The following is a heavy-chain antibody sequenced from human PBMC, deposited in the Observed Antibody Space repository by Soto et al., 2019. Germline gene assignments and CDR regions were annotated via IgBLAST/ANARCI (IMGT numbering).Heavy chain of an antibody. CDR3: ARVLPRGEWRLDY. CDR2: IYYSGST. D-gene: IGHD2-15*01. V-gene: IGHV4-59*01. J-gene: IGHJ4*02. CDR1: GGSISSYY. Sequence: SETLSLTCTVSGGSISSYYWSWIRQPPGKGLEWIGYIYYSGSTNYNPSLKSRVTISVDTSKNQFSLKLSSVTAADTAVYCCARVLPRGEWRLDYWGQGTLVTVSS.